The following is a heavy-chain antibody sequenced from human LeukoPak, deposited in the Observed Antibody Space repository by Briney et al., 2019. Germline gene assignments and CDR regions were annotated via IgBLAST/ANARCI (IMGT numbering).Heavy chain of an antibody. V-gene: IGHV4-59*12. Sequence: SETLSLTCTVSGGSINSYYWSWIRQPPGRGLEWIGYIYYTGTTKYNPSLKSRVTISVDKSKNQFSLKLSSVIAADTAVYYCAMGLAWKLDYWGQGTLVTVSS. CDR2: IYYTGTT. CDR1: GGSINSYY. D-gene: IGHD4-23*01. CDR3: AMGLAWKLDY. J-gene: IGHJ4*02.